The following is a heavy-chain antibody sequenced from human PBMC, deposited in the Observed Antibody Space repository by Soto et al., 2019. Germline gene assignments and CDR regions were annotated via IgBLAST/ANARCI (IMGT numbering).Heavy chain of an antibody. CDR1: GGSFSGYY. V-gene: IGHV4-34*01. CDR3: ARVLPLVRGVIISRWFDP. J-gene: IGHJ5*02. Sequence: SETLSLTCAVYGGSFSGYYWSWIRQPPGKGLEWIVEINHSGSTNYNPSLKSRVTISVDTSKNHFSLKLSSVTAADTAFYYCARVLPLVRGVIISRWFDPWGQGTLVTVSS. D-gene: IGHD3-10*01. CDR2: INHSGST.